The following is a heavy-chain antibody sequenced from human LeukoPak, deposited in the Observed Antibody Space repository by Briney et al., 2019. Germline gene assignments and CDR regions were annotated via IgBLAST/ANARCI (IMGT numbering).Heavy chain of an antibody. CDR3: ARAPLYYYYYYMDV. Sequence: SETLSLTCTVSGGSIRSSGYYWSWIRQPPGKGLEWIGEINHSGSTNYNPSLKSRVTISVDTSKNQFSLKLSSVTAADTAVYYCARAPLYYYYYYMDVWGKGTTVTVSS. V-gene: IGHV4-39*07. CDR1: GGSIRSSGYY. CDR2: INHSGST. J-gene: IGHJ6*03.